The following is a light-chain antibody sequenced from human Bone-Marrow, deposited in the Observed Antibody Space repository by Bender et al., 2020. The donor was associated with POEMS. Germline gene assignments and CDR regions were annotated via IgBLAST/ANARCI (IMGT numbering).Light chain of an antibody. Sequence: QLVLTQSPSASASLGASVKLTCTLSSGHNRYAIAWHQQQTEKGPRFLMKVNSDGTYIKGDGISARFSGSSSGTERYLTISSLQSDDEGVYYCQTWAIGIDWVFGGGTTLTVL. CDR1: SGHNRYA. CDR2: VNSDGTY. V-gene: IGLV4-69*01. CDR3: QTWAIGIDWV. J-gene: IGLJ3*02.